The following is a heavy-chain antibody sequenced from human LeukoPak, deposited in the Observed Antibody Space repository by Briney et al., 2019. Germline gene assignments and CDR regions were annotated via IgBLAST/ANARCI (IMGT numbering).Heavy chain of an antibody. CDR3: ARDRSEGYFDWLPDVDY. Sequence: PSETLSLTCTASGGSVSSGSYYWSWIRQPPGKGLEWIGYIYYSGSTNYNPSLKSRVTISVDTSKNQFSLKLSSVTAADTAVYYCARDRSEGYFDWLPDVDYWGQGTLVTVSS. J-gene: IGHJ4*02. D-gene: IGHD3-9*01. CDR2: IYYSGST. V-gene: IGHV4-61*01. CDR1: GGSVSSGSYY.